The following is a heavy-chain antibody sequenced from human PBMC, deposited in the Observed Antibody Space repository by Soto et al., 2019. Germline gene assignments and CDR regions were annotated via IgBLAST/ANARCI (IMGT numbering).Heavy chain of an antibody. V-gene: IGHV3-30*03. D-gene: IGHD6-13*01. CDR3: ARRQISPPTRGAASARGGMDV. Sequence: GGSLRLSCAASGFTFSSYGMHWVRQAPGKGLEWVAVISYDGSNKYYANSVKGRFTISRDNSKNTLYLQMNSLRAEDTAVYYCARRQISPPTRGAASARGGMDVWGQGTTVTVSS. CDR2: ISYDGSNK. CDR1: GFTFSSYG. J-gene: IGHJ6*02.